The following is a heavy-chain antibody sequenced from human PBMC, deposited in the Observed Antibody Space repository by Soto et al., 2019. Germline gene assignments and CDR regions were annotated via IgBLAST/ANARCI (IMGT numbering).Heavy chain of an antibody. V-gene: IGHV4-31*03. D-gene: IGHD4-17*01. J-gene: IGHJ4*02. CDR2: IYYSGST. CDR1: GGSISSGGYY. Sequence: QVQLQESGPGLVKPSQTLSLTCTVSGGSISSGGYYWSWIRQHPGKGREWIGYIYYSGSTYYNPSLKSRVTISVDTSKNQFSLKLSSVTAAETAVYYCARKATVTTCFDYWGQGTLVPVSS. CDR3: ARKATVTTCFDY.